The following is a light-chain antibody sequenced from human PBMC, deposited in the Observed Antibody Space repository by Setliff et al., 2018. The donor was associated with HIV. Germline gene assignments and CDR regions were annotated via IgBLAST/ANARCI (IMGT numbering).Light chain of an antibody. CDR3: CSYTSSLTYV. V-gene: IGLV2-14*03. CDR2: DVS. J-gene: IGLJ1*01. Sequence: QSVLAQPASVSGSPGQSITISCTGTSSDVGSYNFASWYQQHPGKAPQLMIYDVSQRPSGVSHRFSGSKSGNTASLTISGLQPEDEADYYCCSYTSSLTYVFGIGTKVTVL. CDR1: SSDVGSYNF.